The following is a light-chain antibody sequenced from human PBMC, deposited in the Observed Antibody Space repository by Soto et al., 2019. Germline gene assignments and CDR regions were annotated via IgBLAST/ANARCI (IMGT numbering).Light chain of an antibody. Sequence: QSVLTQPASVSGSPGQSITISCTGTSSDVGGYNYVSWYQQHPGKAPKLMIYDVSNRPSGVSNRFSGSKSGNTASLTISGLQAEDEADYYCSSYTSSTSLPYVFATGTKLT. CDR2: DVS. CDR3: SSYTSSTSLPYV. J-gene: IGLJ1*01. CDR1: SSDVGGYNY. V-gene: IGLV2-14*01.